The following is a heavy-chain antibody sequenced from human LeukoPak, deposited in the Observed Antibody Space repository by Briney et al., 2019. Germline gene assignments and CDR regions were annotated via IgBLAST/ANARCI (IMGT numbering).Heavy chain of an antibody. Sequence: ASVKVSCKASGYTFSSYDINWVRQATGQGLEWMGWMNPNSGNTGYAQKFQDRVTMTRDTSISTAYMELSRLRSDDTAVYYCARDPVGATDYYYYYMDVWGKGTTVTVSS. V-gene: IGHV1-8*01. J-gene: IGHJ6*03. CDR3: ARDPVGATDYYYYYMDV. CDR2: MNPNSGNT. CDR1: GYTFSSYD. D-gene: IGHD1-26*01.